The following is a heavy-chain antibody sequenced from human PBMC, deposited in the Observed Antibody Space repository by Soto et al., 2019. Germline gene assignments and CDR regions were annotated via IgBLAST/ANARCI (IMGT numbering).Heavy chain of an antibody. CDR3: AKQRTTVTTSFDY. CDR1: GFTFGAHP. J-gene: IGHJ4*02. D-gene: IGHD4-17*01. Sequence: EVQLLESGGGLVQPGGSLTVSCAASGFTFGAHPMSWVRLAPGKGLEWVSTISGYGGSTYYPDSLKGRFIISRDNSKNTLYLQINPLRAEDTAIYFCAKQRTTVTTSFDYWGQGTLVTVSS. CDR2: ISGYGGST. V-gene: IGHV3-23*01.